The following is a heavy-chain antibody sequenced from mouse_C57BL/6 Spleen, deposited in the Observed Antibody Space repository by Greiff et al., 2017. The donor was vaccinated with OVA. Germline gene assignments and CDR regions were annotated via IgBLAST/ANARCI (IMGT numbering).Heavy chain of an antibody. J-gene: IGHJ1*03. CDR3: ARDNDYDRGYWYFDV. D-gene: IGHD2-4*01. CDR1: GFTFSDYG. Sequence: EVQLVESGGGLVKPGGSLKLSCAASGFTFSDYGMHWVRQAPEKGLEWVAYISSGSSTIYYADTVKGRFTISRDNAKNTLFLQMTSLRSEDTAMYYCARDNDYDRGYWYFDVWGTGTTVTVSS. V-gene: IGHV5-17*01. CDR2: ISSGSSTI.